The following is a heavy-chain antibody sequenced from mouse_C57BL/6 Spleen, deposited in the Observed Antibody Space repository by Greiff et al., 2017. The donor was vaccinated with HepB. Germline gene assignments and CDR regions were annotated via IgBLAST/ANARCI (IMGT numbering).Heavy chain of an antibody. J-gene: IGHJ1*03. CDR2: INPNNGGT. CDR3: ARRGYDYHWYFDV. CDR1: GYTFTDYN. V-gene: IGHV1-18*01. Sequence: EVQLQQSGPELVKPGASVKIPCKASGYTFTDYNMDWVKQSHGKSLEWIGDINPNNGGTIYNQKFKGKATLTVDKSSSTAYMELRSLTSEDTAVYYCARRGYDYHWYFDVWGTGTTVTVSS. D-gene: IGHD2-4*01.